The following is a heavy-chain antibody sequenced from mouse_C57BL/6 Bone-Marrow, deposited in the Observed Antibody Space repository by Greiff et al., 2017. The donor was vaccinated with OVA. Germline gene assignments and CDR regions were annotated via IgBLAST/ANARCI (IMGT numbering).Heavy chain of an antibody. D-gene: IGHD2-4*01. J-gene: IGHJ4*01. CDR1: GYTFTSYW. V-gene: IGHV1-64*01. CDR2: IHPNSGST. CDR3: ARDDYALYYYAMDY. Sequence: QVQLQQPGAELVKPGASVKLSCKASGYTFTSYWMHWVKQRPGQGLEWIGMIHPNSGSTNYNEKFKSKATLTVDKSSSTAYMQLSSLTSEDSAVYYCARDDYALYYYAMDYWGQGTSVTVSS.